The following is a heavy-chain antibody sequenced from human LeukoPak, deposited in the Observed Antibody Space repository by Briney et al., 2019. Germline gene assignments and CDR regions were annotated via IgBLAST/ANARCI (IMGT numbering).Heavy chain of an antibody. J-gene: IGHJ4*02. CDR3: ARSLRLYSSSWHFDY. Sequence: SVNASCKASGGTFSSYAISWVRQAAGQGLERRGRVIPILGIANYAQKFQGRVTITADKSTSTAYMELSSLRSEDTAVYYCARSLRLYSSSWHFDYWGQGTLVTVSS. CDR2: VIPILGIA. CDR1: GGTFSSYA. V-gene: IGHV1-69*04. D-gene: IGHD6-13*01.